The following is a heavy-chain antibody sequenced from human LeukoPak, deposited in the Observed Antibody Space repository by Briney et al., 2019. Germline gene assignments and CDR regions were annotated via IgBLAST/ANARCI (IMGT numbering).Heavy chain of an antibody. CDR3: AGSSVERLQLARFDY. Sequence: GASVKVSCKASGFTFSSYYMHWVRQAPGQGPEWMGIINLSGGGTSYPQKFQGRVTMTRDTSASTVYMEMSSLRFEDTAVYYCAGSSVERLQLARFDYWGQGTLVTVSS. D-gene: IGHD6-13*01. V-gene: IGHV1-46*01. CDR2: INLSGGGT. CDR1: GFTFSSYY. J-gene: IGHJ4*02.